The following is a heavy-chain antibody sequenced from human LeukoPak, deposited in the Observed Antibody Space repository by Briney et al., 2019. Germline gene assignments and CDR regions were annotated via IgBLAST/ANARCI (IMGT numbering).Heavy chain of an antibody. V-gene: IGHV5-51*01. D-gene: IGHD3-22*01. CDR1: GYSFTSYW. CDR3: ARNYDSSGYSPNYIDY. J-gene: IGHJ4*02. CDR2: IYPGDSDT. Sequence: GESLKISCKGSGYSFTSYWIGWVRQMPGKGLEWMGIIYPGDSDTRYSPSFQGQVTISADKSISTAYLQWSSLKASDTAMYYCARNYDSSGYSPNYIDYWGQGTLVTVSS.